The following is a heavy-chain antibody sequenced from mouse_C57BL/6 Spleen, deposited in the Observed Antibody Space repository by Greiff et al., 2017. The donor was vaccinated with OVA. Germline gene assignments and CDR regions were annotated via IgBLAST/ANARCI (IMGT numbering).Heavy chain of an antibody. CDR2: IYPGDGDT. V-gene: IGHV1-82*01. CDR3: APRRDYDYGFAY. D-gene: IGHD2-4*01. Sequence: VQVVESGPELVKPGASVKISCKASGYAFSSSWMNWVKQRPGKGLEWIGRIYPGDGDTNYNGKFKGKATLTADKSSSTAYMQLSSLTSEDSAVYFCAPRRDYDYGFAYWGQGTLVTVSA. CDR1: GYAFSSSW. J-gene: IGHJ3*01.